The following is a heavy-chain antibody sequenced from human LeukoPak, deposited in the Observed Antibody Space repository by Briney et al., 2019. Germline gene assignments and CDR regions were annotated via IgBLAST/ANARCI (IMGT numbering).Heavy chain of an antibody. D-gene: IGHD3-3*01. CDR3: ARDPPGVGSNTNDY. CDR1: GYTFTSYG. V-gene: IGHV1-18*01. CDR2: ISAYNGNT. J-gene: IGHJ4*02. Sequence: ASVKVSCKASGYTFTSYGISWVRQAPGQGLEWMGWISAYNGNTNYAQKLQGRVTMTTDTSTSTAYMELRSLRSDDTAVYYCARDPPGVGSNTNDYWGQGTLVTVSS.